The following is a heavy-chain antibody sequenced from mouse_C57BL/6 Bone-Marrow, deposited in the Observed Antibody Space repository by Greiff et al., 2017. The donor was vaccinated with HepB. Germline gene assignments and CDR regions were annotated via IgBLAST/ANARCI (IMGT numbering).Heavy chain of an antibody. CDR3: ARLGDYSNSDY. D-gene: IGHD2-5*01. J-gene: IGHJ2*01. Sequence: EVQRVESGGGLVKPGGSLKLSCAASGFTFSSYTMSWVRQTPEKRLEWVATISGGGGNTYYPDSVKGRFTISRDNAKNTLYLQMSSLRSEDTALYYCARLGDYSNSDYWGQGTTLTVSS. V-gene: IGHV5-9*01. CDR2: ISGGGGNT. CDR1: GFTFSSYT.